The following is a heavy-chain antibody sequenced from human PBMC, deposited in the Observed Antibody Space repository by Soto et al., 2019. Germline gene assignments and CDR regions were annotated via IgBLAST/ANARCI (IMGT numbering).Heavy chain of an antibody. D-gene: IGHD3-16*01. CDR1: GYKFTSYD. Sequence: QVQLVQSGAEVKKPGASVKVSCKASGYKFTSYDISWVRQAAGQGPEWVGWINPASGNTGYAHEIQGRVIMTRDTSTGTVYMELTSLRSEDTAVYYCVISKISQWYFDLWGRGTLVTV. J-gene: IGHJ2*01. CDR2: INPASGNT. V-gene: IGHV1-8*01. CDR3: VISKISQWYFDL.